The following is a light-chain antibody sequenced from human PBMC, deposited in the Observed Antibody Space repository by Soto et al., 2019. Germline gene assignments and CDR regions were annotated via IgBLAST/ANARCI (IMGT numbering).Light chain of an antibody. CDR2: GAS. CDR3: HQYGSAPLT. CDR1: QSVTSSY. J-gene: IGKJ4*01. V-gene: IGKV3-20*01. Sequence: EIVLTQSPGTLSLSPGERATLSCTASQSVTSSYLAWYQQKPGQAPRLLIYGASSMATGIPHRFSGSGSGKDFTLTIGRLETQDFAMYYCHQYGSAPLTFGGGTKVEIK.